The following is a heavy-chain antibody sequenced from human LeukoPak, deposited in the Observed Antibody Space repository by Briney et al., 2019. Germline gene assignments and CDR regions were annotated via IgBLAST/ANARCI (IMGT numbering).Heavy chain of an antibody. CDR1: GFTVSSNY. CDR3: ARDFTTVTTGSH. Sequence: GGSLRLSCAASGFTVSSNYMSWVRQAPGKGLEWVSVIYSGGSTYYADSVKGRFTISRDNSKNTLYLQMNSLRAEDTAVYYCARDFTTVTTGSHWGQGTLVTVSS. J-gene: IGHJ4*02. CDR2: IYSGGST. D-gene: IGHD4-17*01. V-gene: IGHV3-53*01.